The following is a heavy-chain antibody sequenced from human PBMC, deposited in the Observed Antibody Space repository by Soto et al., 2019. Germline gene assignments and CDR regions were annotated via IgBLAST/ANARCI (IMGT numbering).Heavy chain of an antibody. V-gene: IGHV1-18*04. Sequence: QGQLVQSGGEVTKPGASVKVSCNASGYTFTSYGISWVRQAPGQGLESMGWISPYSGHTKDAQKVQGRVTLTTETSTGTAYIELRSLASDDTAVYYCARDRSTAAKCHTHHLDVWGQGTTVIVSS. D-gene: IGHD2-21*02. J-gene: IGHJ6*02. CDR3: ARDRSTAAKCHTHHLDV. CDR2: ISPYSGHT. CDR1: GYTFTSYG.